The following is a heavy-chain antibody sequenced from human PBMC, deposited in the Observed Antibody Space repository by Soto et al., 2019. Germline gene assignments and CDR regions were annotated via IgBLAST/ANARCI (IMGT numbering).Heavy chain of an antibody. J-gene: IGHJ6*02. CDR3: ARHLEVPFHGRVTFYYGLDV. CDR2: IYPRDSEV. Sequence: EVQLVQSGAEVRKPGDSLKISCKTSGYGFTGFWIGWVRQMPGKGLEWMGIIYPRDSEVKYGPSFQGHVTISVDTSIDTAYLQWPRLNISDTAMYYCARHLEVPFHGRVTFYYGLDVWGQGTTVTVSS. CDR1: GYGFTGFW. V-gene: IGHV5-51*01.